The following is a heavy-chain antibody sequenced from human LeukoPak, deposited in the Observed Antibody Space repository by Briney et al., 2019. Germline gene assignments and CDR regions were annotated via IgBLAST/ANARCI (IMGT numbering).Heavy chain of an antibody. D-gene: IGHD5-12*01. Sequence: GGSLRLSCAASGSTFSKYVLSWVRQAPGKGLEWVSEISGIGDKTYYADSVKGRFTISRDNSKTTVNLQMNSLRVEDTAMYYCAKVFSYRGDDAFDIWGQGTMVTVSS. J-gene: IGHJ3*02. V-gene: IGHV3-23*01. CDR1: GSTFSKYV. CDR3: AKVFSYRGDDAFDI. CDR2: ISGIGDKT.